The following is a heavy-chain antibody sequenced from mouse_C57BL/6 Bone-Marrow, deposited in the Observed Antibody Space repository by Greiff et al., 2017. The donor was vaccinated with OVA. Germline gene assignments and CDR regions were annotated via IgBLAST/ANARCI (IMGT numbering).Heavy chain of an antibody. J-gene: IGHJ2*01. CDR1: VFTFSSYA. D-gene: IGHD2-3*01. CDR3: TRDDGYYVDY. Sequence: VQLVESGEGLVKPGGSLKLSCAASVFTFSSYALSWVRQTPETRLEWVAYLSSGGDYIYSAATVKGRFTISRDNAKNTLYLQMSSLKSEDTAMYYCTRDDGYYVDYWGQGTTLTVSS. V-gene: IGHV5-9-1*02. CDR2: LSSGGDYI.